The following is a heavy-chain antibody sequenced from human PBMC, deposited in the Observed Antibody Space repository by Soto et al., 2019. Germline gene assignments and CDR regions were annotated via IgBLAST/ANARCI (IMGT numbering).Heavy chain of an antibody. D-gene: IGHD2-21*01. Sequence: ASVKVSCKTSGYTFSAYYVHWARRAPGRGFQWLGWINPSNEITTFSEFFQGRITMTRDTSTITVHMELNMLTSDDTAFYYCMRGGLGHSPIDYCGQGTQVTVSS. CDR2: INPSNEIT. J-gene: IGHJ4*02. V-gene: IGHV1-2*02. CDR1: GYTFSAYY. CDR3: MRGGLGHSPIDY.